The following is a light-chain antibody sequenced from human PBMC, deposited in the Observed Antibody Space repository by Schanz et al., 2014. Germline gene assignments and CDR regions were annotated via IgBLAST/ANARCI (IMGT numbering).Light chain of an antibody. CDR2: DVS. Sequence: QSALTQPRSVSGSPGQSVTISCTGVSSDAGGFTYVSWYQQLPGKAPKLMIYDVSKRPSGVPDRFSGSKSGNTASLTVSGLQAEDEADYYCSSYAGSNNPVVFGGGTKLTVL. CDR1: SSDAGGFTY. J-gene: IGLJ2*01. CDR3: SSYAGSNNPVV. V-gene: IGLV2-11*01.